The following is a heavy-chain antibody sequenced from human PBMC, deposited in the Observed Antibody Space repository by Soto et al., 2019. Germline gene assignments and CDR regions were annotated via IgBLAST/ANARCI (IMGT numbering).Heavy chain of an antibody. CDR1: GFTFSSYG. V-gene: IGHV3-33*01. CDR3: ARDQDDFWSGYLSFNDY. CDR2: IWYDGSNK. D-gene: IGHD3-3*01. J-gene: IGHJ4*02. Sequence: GGSLRLSCAASGFTFSSYGMHWVRQAPGKGLEWVAVIWYDGSNKYYADSVKGRFTISRDNSKNTLYLQMNSLRAEDTAVYYCARDQDDFWSGYLSFNDYWGQGTLVTVSS.